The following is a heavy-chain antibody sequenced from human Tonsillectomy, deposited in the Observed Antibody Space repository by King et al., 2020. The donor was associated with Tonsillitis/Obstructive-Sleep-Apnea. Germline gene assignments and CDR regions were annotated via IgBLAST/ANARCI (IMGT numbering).Heavy chain of an antibody. Sequence: VQLVESGGGLVQPGGSLRLSCAASGFTFSSYAMSWVRQAPGKGLEWVSIISGSGDSTFYADSVKGRFTISRDNSKNTLYLQVNSLRAEDTAVYYCAKHIRVTTVTHSYHVMDVWGQGTTVTVSS. D-gene: IGHD4-11*01. CDR3: AKHIRVTTVTHSYHVMDV. CDR1: GFTFSSYA. J-gene: IGHJ6*02. CDR2: ISGSGDST. V-gene: IGHV3-23*04.